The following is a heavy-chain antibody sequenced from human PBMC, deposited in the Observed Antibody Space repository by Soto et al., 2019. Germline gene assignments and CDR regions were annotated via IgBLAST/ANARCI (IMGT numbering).Heavy chain of an antibody. CDR3: AKNQGYYYDSTGYHFDY. CDR2: ISYGGGTT. Sequence: GGSMSLSCAASGFSFSNYSMIWARPAQGKGLEWVSAISYGGGTTYYADSVKGRFTISRDNSKNTLYLQMNSLRAEDTAVYYCAKNQGYYYDSTGYHFDYWGQGTLVTVSS. CDR1: GFSFSNYS. D-gene: IGHD3-22*01. J-gene: IGHJ4*02. V-gene: IGHV3-23*01.